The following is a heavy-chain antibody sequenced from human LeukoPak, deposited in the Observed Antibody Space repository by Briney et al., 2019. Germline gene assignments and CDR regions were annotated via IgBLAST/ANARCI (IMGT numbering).Heavy chain of an antibody. CDR2: IRSKANSYAT. D-gene: IGHD3-10*01. J-gene: IGHJ4*02. CDR3: NMVRGVHY. V-gene: IGHV3-73*01. Sequence: GGSLRLSCAASGFTFSGSAMHWVRQASGKGLEWVGRIRSKANSYATAYAASVKGRFTISRDDSKNTAYLQMNSLKTEDTAVYYCNMVRGVHYWGQGTLVTVSS. CDR1: GFTFSGSA.